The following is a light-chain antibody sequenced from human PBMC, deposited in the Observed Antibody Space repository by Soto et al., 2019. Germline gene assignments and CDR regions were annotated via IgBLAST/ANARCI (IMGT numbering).Light chain of an antibody. V-gene: IGLV4-69*01. CDR1: GGHSSYA. J-gene: IGLJ2*01. Sequence: QPVLTQSPSASASLGASVKLTCTLSGGHSSYAIAWHQQQPEKGPRYLMKLNSDGSHSKGDGIPDRFSGSSSGAERYLTISSLQSEDEADYYCQTWGTGISVVFGGGTKLTVL. CDR3: QTWGTGISVV. CDR2: LNSDGSH.